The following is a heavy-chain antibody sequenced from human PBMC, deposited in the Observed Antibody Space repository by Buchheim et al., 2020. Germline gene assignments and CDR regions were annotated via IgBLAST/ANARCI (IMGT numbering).Heavy chain of an antibody. CDR3: ARYRWDDFWSGYWNFDY. V-gene: IGHV4-39*01. Sequence: QLQLQESGPGLVKPSETLSLTCTVSGGSISSSSYYWGWIRQPPGKGLEWIGSIYYSGSTYYNPSLKSRVTISVDTSKNQFSLKLSSVTAADTAVYYCARYRWDDFWSGYWNFDYWGQGTL. CDR1: GGSISSSSYY. D-gene: IGHD3-3*01. J-gene: IGHJ4*02. CDR2: IYYSGST.